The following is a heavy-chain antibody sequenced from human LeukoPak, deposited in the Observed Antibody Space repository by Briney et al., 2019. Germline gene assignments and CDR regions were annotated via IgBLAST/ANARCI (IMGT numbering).Heavy chain of an antibody. J-gene: IGHJ4*02. Sequence: GGSLRLSCAASRFTFSDQSMNWVRQAPGKGLEWVSSISSNSLHIFYADSVKGRFTISRDNAKNSLYLQMNNLRAEDTAVYYCVGPDSQFDCWGQGTLVTVSS. CDR3: VGPDSQFDC. CDR1: RFTFSDQS. D-gene: IGHD3-10*01. V-gene: IGHV3-21*01. CDR2: ISSNSLHI.